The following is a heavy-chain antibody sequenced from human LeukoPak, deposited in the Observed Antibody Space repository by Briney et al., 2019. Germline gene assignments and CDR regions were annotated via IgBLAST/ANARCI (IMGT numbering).Heavy chain of an antibody. V-gene: IGHV4-61*02. D-gene: IGHD3-22*01. J-gene: IGHJ5*02. Sequence: SSETLSLTCTVSGGSISSDNYSWSWIRQPAGKGLEWIGRVYTSGSTNYNPSLKSRVTISVDTSKKQFSLKLSSVTAADTAVYYCAREKIGYYDGSGRGWFDPWGQGTLVIVSS. CDR1: GGSISSDNYS. CDR2: VYTSGST. CDR3: AREKIGYYDGSGRGWFDP.